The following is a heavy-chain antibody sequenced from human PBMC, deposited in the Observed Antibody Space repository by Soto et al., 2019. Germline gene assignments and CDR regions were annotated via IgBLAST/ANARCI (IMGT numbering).Heavy chain of an antibody. Sequence: SETLSLTCTVSGGSITTYQWSWIRQPPGKGLEWIGGYSGFTNYNPSLESRATISVDHSKNQFFLTLRSVTAADTAVYYCARDYGDYSFFSDYWGQGALVTVSS. CDR1: GGSITTYQ. CDR3: ARDYGDYSFFSDY. CDR2: YSGFT. V-gene: IGHV4-59*01. J-gene: IGHJ4*02. D-gene: IGHD4-17*01.